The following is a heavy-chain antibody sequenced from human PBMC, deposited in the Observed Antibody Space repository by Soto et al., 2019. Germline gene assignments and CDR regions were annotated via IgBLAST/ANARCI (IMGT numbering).Heavy chain of an antibody. CDR1: GGTFSSYA. Sequence: SVKVSCKASGGTFSSYAISWVRQAPGQGLEWMGGIIPIFGTANYAQKFQGRVTITADESTSTAYMELSSLRSEDTAVYYCARIAAAGQRNYYYYGMDVWGQGTTVTVSS. J-gene: IGHJ6*02. CDR2: IIPIFGTA. D-gene: IGHD6-13*01. V-gene: IGHV1-69*13. CDR3: ARIAAAGQRNYYYYGMDV.